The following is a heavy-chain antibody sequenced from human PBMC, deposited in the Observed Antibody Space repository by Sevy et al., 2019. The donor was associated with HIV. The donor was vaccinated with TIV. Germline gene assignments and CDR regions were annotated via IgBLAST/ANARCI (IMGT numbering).Heavy chain of an antibody. CDR2: IIPIFGTA. CDR1: GGTFSSYA. V-gene: IGHV1-69*06. J-gene: IGHJ3*02. Sequence: ASVKVSCKASGGTFSSYAISWVRQAPGQGLEWMGGIIPIFGTANYAQKFQGRVTITADKSTSTAYMELSSLRSEDTAVYYCAGVLVEMATIAAFDIWGQGTMVTVSS. CDR3: AGVLVEMATIAAFDI. D-gene: IGHD5-12*01.